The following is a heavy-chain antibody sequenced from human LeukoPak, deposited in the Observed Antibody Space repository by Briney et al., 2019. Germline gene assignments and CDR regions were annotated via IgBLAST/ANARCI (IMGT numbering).Heavy chain of an antibody. CDR2: ISRSSSYK. Sequence: PGGSLRLSCVASGFTFSSYSMNWVRQAPGKGLEWVSSISRSSSYKYYADSVKGRFTISRDNAKNPLYLQMNSLRAEDTAVYYCAKDRLAAAGPNWFDPWGQGTLVTVSS. J-gene: IGHJ5*02. D-gene: IGHD6-13*01. CDR3: AKDRLAAAGPNWFDP. CDR1: GFTFSSYS. V-gene: IGHV3-21*01.